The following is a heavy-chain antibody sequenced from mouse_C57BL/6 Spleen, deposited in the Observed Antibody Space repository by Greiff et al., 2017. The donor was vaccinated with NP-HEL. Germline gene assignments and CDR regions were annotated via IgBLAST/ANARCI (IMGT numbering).Heavy chain of an antibody. J-gene: IGHJ1*03. D-gene: IGHD1-1*01. V-gene: IGHV1-50*01. CDR3: ARFGGPSFYGWYFDV. CDR2: IDPSDSYT. Sequence: QVQLQQPGAELVKPGASVKLSCKASGYTFTSYWMQWVKQRPGQGLEWIGEIDPSDSYTNYNQKFKGKATLTVDTSSSTAYMQLSSLTSDDSAVYYCARFGGPSFYGWYFDVWGTGTTVTVSS. CDR1: GYTFTSYW.